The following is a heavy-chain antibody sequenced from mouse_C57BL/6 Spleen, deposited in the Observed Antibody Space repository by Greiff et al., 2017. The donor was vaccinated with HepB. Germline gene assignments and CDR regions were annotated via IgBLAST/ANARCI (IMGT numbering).Heavy chain of an antibody. CDR1: GYAFSSSW. V-gene: IGHV1-82*01. J-gene: IGHJ3*01. CDR3: ARSGVGWFAY. D-gene: IGHD1-1*02. Sequence: VQLQQSGPELVKPGASVKISCKASGYAFSSSWMNWVKQRPGKGLEWIGRIYPGDGDTNYNGKFKGKATLTADKSSSTAYMQLSSLTSEDSAVYFCARSGVGWFAYWGQGTLVTVSA. CDR2: IYPGDGDT.